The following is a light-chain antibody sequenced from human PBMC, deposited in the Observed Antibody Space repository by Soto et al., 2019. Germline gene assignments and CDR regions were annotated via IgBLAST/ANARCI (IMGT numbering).Light chain of an antibody. CDR1: QSVSSSY. V-gene: IGKV3-20*01. CDR2: GAS. J-gene: IGKJ5*01. Sequence: EIVLTQSPGTLSLSPGERATLSCRASQSVSSSYLAWYQQKPGQAPRLLIYGASSRATGIPDRFSGSGSGTDFPLTISSLEPEDCAVYYCQQYGSSPQTFGQGTRLEIK. CDR3: QQYGSSPQT.